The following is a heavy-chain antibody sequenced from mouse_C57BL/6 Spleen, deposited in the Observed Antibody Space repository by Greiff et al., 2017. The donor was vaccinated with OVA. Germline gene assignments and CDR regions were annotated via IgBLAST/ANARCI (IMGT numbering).Heavy chain of an antibody. J-gene: IGHJ3*01. V-gene: IGHV5-17*01. CDR3: ARGDDYLAWFAY. CDR1: GFTFSDYG. D-gene: IGHD2-4*01. Sequence: EVQLVESGGGLVKPGGSLKLSCAASGFTFSDYGMHWVRQAPEQGLEWVAYISSGSSTIYYADTVKGRFTISRDNAKNTLFLQMTSLRSEDTAMYYCARGDDYLAWFAYWGQGTLVTVSA. CDR2: ISSGSSTI.